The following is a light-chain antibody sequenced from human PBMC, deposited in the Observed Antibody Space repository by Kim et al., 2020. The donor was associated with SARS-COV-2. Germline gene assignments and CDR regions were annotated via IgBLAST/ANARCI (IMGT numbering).Light chain of an antibody. V-gene: IGKV3-20*01. CDR1: QSVSSSY. J-gene: IGKJ4*01. Sequence: EIVLTQSPGTLSLSPGERATLSCRASQSVSSSYLAWYQQKPGQAPRLLIYGASSRATGIPDRFSGSGSGTDFTLTISRLEPEDFVVYYCQQYGSSHFGGGTKVDIK. CDR3: QQYGSSH. CDR2: GAS.